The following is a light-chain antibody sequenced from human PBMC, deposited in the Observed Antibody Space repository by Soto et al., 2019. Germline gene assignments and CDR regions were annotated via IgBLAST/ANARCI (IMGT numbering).Light chain of an antibody. CDR1: QSVGTLY. Sequence: LTQSPSFLSASVGDRVTITCRASQSVGTLYLAWYQQKPGQAPRLLISGTSTRATGIPDRFSGSASGTDFTLTISRLEPEDFAVYYCQQYGTSPRTFGQGTRV. CDR2: GTS. J-gene: IGKJ1*01. V-gene: IGKV3-20*01. CDR3: QQYGTSPRT.